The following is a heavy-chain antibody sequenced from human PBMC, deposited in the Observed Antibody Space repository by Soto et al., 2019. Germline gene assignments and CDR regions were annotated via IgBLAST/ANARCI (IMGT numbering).Heavy chain of an antibody. CDR1: GFTFSSYA. CDR2: ISGSGGST. Sequence: GGSLRLSCAASGFTFSSYAMSWVRQAPGKGLEWVSAISGSGGSTHYADSVKGRFTISRDNSKNTLYLQMNSLRAEDTAVYYCANGSIVATIPGFFDYWGQGTLPTVSS. CDR3: ANGSIVATIPGFFDY. D-gene: IGHD5-12*01. V-gene: IGHV3-23*01. J-gene: IGHJ4*02.